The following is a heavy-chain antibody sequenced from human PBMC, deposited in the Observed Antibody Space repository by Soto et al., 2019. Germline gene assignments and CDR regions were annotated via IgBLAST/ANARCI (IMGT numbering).Heavy chain of an antibody. CDR2: ISGSGTST. CDR1: GFTFSSYA. J-gene: IGHJ4*02. V-gene: IGHV3-23*01. CDR3: AKENTPDYGDYVDY. Sequence: GGSLRLSCAASGFTFSSYAMSWVRQAPGKGLKWISSISGSGTSTYYADSVKGRFTISRDNSKNTMYLQMNSLRAEDTALYFCAKENTPDYGDYVDYWGQGTLVTVSA. D-gene: IGHD4-17*01.